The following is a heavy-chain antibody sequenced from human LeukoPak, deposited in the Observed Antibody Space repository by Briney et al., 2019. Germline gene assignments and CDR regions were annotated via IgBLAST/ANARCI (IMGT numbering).Heavy chain of an antibody. CDR1: GFTFSTYG. J-gene: IGHJ4*02. CDR2: ISYHGSNK. D-gene: IGHD2-15*01. Sequence: PGRSLRLSCAASGFTFSTYGMHWVRQAPGKGLEWVAIISYHGSNKYYADSVKGRFTISRDNAKNSLYLQMNSLRTEDTAVYYCARWGTYCSGGSCYSVYFDYWGQGTLVTVSS. V-gene: IGHV3-30*03. CDR3: ARWGTYCSGGSCYSVYFDY.